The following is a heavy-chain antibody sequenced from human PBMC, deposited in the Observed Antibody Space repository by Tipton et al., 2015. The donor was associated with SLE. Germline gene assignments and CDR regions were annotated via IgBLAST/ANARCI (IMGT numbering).Heavy chain of an antibody. V-gene: IGHV4-59*12. CDR1: DGSISPYY. D-gene: IGHD2-15*01. CDR3: ARSGGLLRGFDY. Sequence: TLSLTCTVSDGSISPYYWSWIRQPPGKGLEWLGYVYSNGDTTYNASLKSRVAISVDTSKNQFSLKLRSVTAADTAVYYCARSGGLLRGFDYWGQGTLVTVSS. CDR2: VYSNGDT. J-gene: IGHJ4*02.